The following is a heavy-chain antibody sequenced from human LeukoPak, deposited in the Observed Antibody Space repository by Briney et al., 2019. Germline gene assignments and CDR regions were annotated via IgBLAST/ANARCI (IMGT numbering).Heavy chain of an antibody. CDR2: TSNDGINK. Sequence: GGSLRLSCAASGFTFSSYAMHWVRQAPGKGLEWVAVTSNDGINKYYSDSVRGRLTMSRDNSKNTLYLQMDSLRAEDTAVYYCARDKVSTKGYSSGWSFDYWGQGTLVTVSS. V-gene: IGHV3-30*04. D-gene: IGHD6-19*01. CDR1: GFTFSSYA. J-gene: IGHJ4*02. CDR3: ARDKVSTKGYSSGWSFDY.